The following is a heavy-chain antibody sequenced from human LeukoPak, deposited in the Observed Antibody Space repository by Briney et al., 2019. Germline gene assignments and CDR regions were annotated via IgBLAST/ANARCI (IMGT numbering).Heavy chain of an antibody. J-gene: IGHJ4*02. CDR3: ARGSGAAMVNLGY. CDR1: GGSISSNSYY. CDR2: IYYSGST. Sequence: SETLSLTCAVSGGSISSNSYYWGWIRQPPGKGLEWIGSIYYSGSTYYNPSLKSRVTISVDTSKNQFSLKLSSVTAADTAVYYCARGSGAAMVNLGYWGQGTLVTVSS. V-gene: IGHV4-39*07. D-gene: IGHD5-18*01.